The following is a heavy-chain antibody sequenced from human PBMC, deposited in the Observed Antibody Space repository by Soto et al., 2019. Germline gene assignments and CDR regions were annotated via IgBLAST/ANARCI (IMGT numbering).Heavy chain of an antibody. V-gene: IGHV4-31*03. Sequence: PSETLSLTCTVSGGSISSGGYYWSWIRQHPGKGLEWIGYICYSGNTYYNPSLKSRVTISVDTSKNQFSLKLSSVTAADTAVYYCARSERGGTYYDFWSGYLAFDYWGQGTLVTVSS. D-gene: IGHD3-3*01. J-gene: IGHJ4*02. CDR3: ARSERGGTYYDFWSGYLAFDY. CDR1: GGSISSGGYY. CDR2: ICYSGNT.